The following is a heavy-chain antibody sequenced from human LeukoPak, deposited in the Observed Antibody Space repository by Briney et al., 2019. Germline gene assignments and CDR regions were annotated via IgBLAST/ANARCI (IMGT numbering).Heavy chain of an antibody. CDR1: GFIFSNYG. D-gene: IGHD5-24*01. CDR3: ARDIEMSTILSGRPFVYFDY. Sequence: GGSLRLSCAASGFIFSNYGMHWVRQSPGKGLEWVTFIQYDGNKTYYADSVKGRFTISRDNSKNTLFLQMNSLRAEDTAVYYCARDIEMSTILSGRPFVYFDYWGQGTLVTVSS. CDR2: IQYDGNKT. J-gene: IGHJ4*02. V-gene: IGHV3-30*02.